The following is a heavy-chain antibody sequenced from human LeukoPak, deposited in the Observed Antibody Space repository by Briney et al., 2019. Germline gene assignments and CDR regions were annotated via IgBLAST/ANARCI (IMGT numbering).Heavy chain of an antibody. CDR1: GGSISSYY. J-gene: IGHJ5*02. CDR2: IYTSGST. CDR3: ARDSGDIVVVPAAYNWFDP. D-gene: IGHD2-2*01. V-gene: IGHV4-4*08. Sequence: SSETLSLTCTVSGGSISSYYWSWIRQPPGKGLEWIGYIYTSGSTNYNPSLKSRVTMSVDTSKNQFSLKLSSVTAADTAVYYCARDSGDIVVVPAAYNWFDPWGQGTLVTVSS.